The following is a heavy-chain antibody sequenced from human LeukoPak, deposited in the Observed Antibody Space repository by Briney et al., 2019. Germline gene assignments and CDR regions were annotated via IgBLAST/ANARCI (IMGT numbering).Heavy chain of an antibody. CDR1: GGSISSSSYY. D-gene: IGHD3-22*01. V-gene: IGHV4-39*07. CDR3: ARVIAGLAWLLDWGPSRATDNWFDP. J-gene: IGHJ5*02. CDR2: IYYSGST. Sequence: SETLSLTCTVSGGSISSSSYYWGWIRQPPGKGLEWIGSIYYSGSTYYNPSLKSRVTISVDTSKNQFSLKLSSVTAADTAVYYCARVIAGLAWLLDWGPSRATDNWFDPWGQGTLVTVSS.